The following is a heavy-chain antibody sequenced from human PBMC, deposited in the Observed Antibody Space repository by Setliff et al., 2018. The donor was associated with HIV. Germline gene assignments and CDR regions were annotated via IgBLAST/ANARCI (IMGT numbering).Heavy chain of an antibody. CDR2: ISYTGST. V-gene: IGHV4-39*01. J-gene: IGHJ4*02. Sequence: SETLSLTCTVPGGSINRSNYYWGWIRQPPGKGLEWIGTISYTGSTYYDPSLKSRVTISLDPSKNQFFLNLSSVTAPDTAIYYCARQTWEYYDTLTGYYRSPKNFDSWGQGTLVTVSS. CDR3: ARQTWEYYDTLTGYYRSPKNFDS. CDR1: GGSINRSNYY. D-gene: IGHD3-9*01.